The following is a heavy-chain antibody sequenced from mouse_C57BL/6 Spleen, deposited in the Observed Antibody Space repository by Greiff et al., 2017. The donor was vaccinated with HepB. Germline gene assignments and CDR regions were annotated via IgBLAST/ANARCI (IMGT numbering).Heavy chain of an antibody. J-gene: IGHJ1*03. Sequence: EVKLVESGGGLVKPGGSLKLSCAASGFTFSSYAMSWVRQTPEKRLEWVATISDGGSYTYYPDNVKGRFTISRDNAKNNLYLQMSHLKSEDTAMYYCARDPQYYGRSYWYFDVWGTGTTVTVSS. V-gene: IGHV5-4*01. CDR1: GFTFSSYA. CDR3: ARDPQYYGRSYWYFDV. CDR2: ISDGGSYT. D-gene: IGHD1-1*01.